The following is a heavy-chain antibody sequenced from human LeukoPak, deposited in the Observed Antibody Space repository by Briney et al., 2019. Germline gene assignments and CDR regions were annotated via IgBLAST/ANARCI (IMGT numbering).Heavy chain of an antibody. CDR1: GGSISSYY. CDR3: ASGYGGYVGWLDP. V-gene: IGHV4-59*01. Sequence: SETLSLTCSVSGGSISSYYWTWIRQPPGKGLEWIGYIYYSGKNNYNPSLKSRVTMSVDTSKNQFSLKLTSVTAADTAVYYCASGYGGYVGWLDPWGQGILVTVSS. J-gene: IGHJ5*02. D-gene: IGHD5-12*01. CDR2: IYYSGKN.